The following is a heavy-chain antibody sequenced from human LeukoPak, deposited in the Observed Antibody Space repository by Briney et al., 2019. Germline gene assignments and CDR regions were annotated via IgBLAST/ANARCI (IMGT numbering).Heavy chain of an antibody. Sequence: GGSLRLSCAASGSTFSGYTMTWVRQAPGKGLEWVSAISGSGGGTYYGDFAKGPFTISRDNSKNTLYLQMNSLRAEDTAVYYCAKVIDTVTTFDYWGQGTLVTVSS. J-gene: IGHJ4*02. V-gene: IGHV3-23*01. CDR3: AKVIDTVTTFDY. D-gene: IGHD4-17*01. CDR2: ISGSGGGT. CDR1: GSTFSGYT.